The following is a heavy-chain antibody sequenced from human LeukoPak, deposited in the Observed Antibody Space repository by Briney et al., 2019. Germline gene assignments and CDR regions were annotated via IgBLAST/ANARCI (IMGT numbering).Heavy chain of an antibody. J-gene: IGHJ6*03. D-gene: IGHD3-10*01. V-gene: IGHV4-34*01. CDR2: INHSGST. Sequence: PSETLSLACTVYGGSFSGYYWSWIRQPPGKGLEWIGEINHSGSTNYNPSLKSRVTISVDTSKNQFSLKLSSVTAADTAVYYCARQRRVRGAKEVYYYYYYYMDVWGKGTTVTISS. CDR1: GGSFSGYY. CDR3: ARQRRVRGAKEVYYYYYYYMDV.